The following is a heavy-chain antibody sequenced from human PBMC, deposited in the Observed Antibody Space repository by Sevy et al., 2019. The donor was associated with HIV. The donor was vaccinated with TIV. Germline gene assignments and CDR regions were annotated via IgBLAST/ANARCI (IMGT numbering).Heavy chain of an antibody. CDR2: INPNSGGT. CDR3: ARVLSSSWYSLDY. Sequence: ASVKVSCKASGYTFTGYYMHWVRQAPGQGLEWMGWINPNSGGTNYAQKFQGRVTITRDTSISTAYMELSRLRSDDTAVYYCARVLSSSWYSLDYWGQGTLVTVSS. V-gene: IGHV1-2*02. J-gene: IGHJ4*02. D-gene: IGHD6-13*01. CDR1: GYTFTGYY.